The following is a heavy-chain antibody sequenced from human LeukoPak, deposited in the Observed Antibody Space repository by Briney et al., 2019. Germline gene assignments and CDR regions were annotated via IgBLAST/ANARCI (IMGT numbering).Heavy chain of an antibody. D-gene: IGHD3-22*01. CDR1: GFTFSSYA. Sequence: PGGSLRLSCAASGFTFSSYAMSWVRQAPGKGLEWVSAISGSGGSTYYAASVKGRFTISRDNSKNTLYLQMNSLRAEDTAVYYCAKDTNYYDSSGYYLNFDYWGQGTLVTVSS. V-gene: IGHV3-23*01. J-gene: IGHJ4*02. CDR2: ISGSGGST. CDR3: AKDTNYYDSSGYYLNFDY.